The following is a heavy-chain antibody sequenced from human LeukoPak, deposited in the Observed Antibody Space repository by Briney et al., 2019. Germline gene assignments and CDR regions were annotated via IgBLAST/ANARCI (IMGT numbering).Heavy chain of an antibody. J-gene: IGHJ4*02. CDR2: IKQDGSEK. CDR1: GFTFRSYW. Sequence: GGSLRLSCAVSGFTFRSYWMTWVRQAPGKGLEWVANIKQDGSEKYYVDSVKGRFTISRDNAKSSLFLQMNSLRAEDTGVYYCARGLGPSIAALAYWGQGTLVTVSS. V-gene: IGHV3-7*01. D-gene: IGHD6-6*01. CDR3: ARGLGPSIAALAY.